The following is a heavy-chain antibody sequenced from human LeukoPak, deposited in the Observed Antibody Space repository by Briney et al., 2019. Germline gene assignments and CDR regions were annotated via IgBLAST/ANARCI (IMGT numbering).Heavy chain of an antibody. J-gene: IGHJ6*02. CDR2: IHYSGST. V-gene: IGHV4-31*03. Sequence: SETLSLTCTVSGGSIGSGGHYWSWIRQHPEKGLEWIGYIHYSGSTYYNPSLKSRVTISVDTSKNQFSLKLSSVTAADTAVYYCARDRRTLHGGGVIVPFGMDVWGQGTTVTVSS. CDR1: GGSIGSGGHY. CDR3: ARDRRTLHGGGVIVPFGMDV. D-gene: IGHD3-16*02.